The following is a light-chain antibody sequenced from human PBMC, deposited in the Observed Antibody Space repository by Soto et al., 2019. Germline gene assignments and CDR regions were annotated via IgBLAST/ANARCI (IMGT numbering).Light chain of an antibody. CDR1: SSNIGSKT. Sequence: QSVLTQPPSASGTPGQRVIMSCSGSSSNIGSKTVNWYQHVPGTTPKLLVYSDNQRPSGVPDRFSGSKSGTSASLAISGLQSEDEADYYCAAWDASLRVVFGGGTKLTVL. CDR2: SDN. V-gene: IGLV1-44*01. CDR3: AAWDASLRVV. J-gene: IGLJ3*02.